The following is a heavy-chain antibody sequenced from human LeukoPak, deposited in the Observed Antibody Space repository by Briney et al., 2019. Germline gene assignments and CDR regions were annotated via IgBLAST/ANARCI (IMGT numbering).Heavy chain of an antibody. D-gene: IGHD3-22*01. Sequence: SGTLSLTCTVSGDSVSSGNYYLSWIRQPPGKGLDWITYMSPSGTTKYNPSLKSRVTTSVDTSRTQFSLRLSCVTAADTAVYYCARGQDDRSGTFDYWGQGILVTVSS. CDR1: GDSVSSGNYY. CDR3: ARGQDDRSGTFDY. V-gene: IGHV4-61*01. J-gene: IGHJ4*02. CDR2: MSPSGTT.